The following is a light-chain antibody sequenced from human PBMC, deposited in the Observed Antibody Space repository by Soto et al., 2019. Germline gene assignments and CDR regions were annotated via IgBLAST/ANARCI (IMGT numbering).Light chain of an antibody. V-gene: IGLV1-51*01. CDR3: GAWDNSLSAVV. J-gene: IGLJ2*01. Sequence: QAVVTQPPSVSAVPGQKVTISCSGSTSNIGNNDVFWYHHLPGTAPKLLIYGNNKRPSGIPDRFSASKSATSATLGITGLQTGDEGDYYCGAWDNSLSAVVFGGGTQLTVL. CDR2: GNN. CDR1: TSNIGNND.